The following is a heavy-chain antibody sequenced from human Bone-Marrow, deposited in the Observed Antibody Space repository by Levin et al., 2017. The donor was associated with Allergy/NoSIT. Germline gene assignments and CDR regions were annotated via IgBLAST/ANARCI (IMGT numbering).Heavy chain of an antibody. CDR1: GFTFSSYS. Sequence: GGSLRLSCAASGFTFSSYSMNWVRQAPGKGLEWISYFSSSINTMYYADSLKGRFTISRDNAKNSLFLQMSSLRAEDTAVYYCARKRGSSWYLWFDPWGQGTLVTVSS. V-gene: IGHV3-48*04. CDR2: FSSSINTM. D-gene: IGHD6-13*01. J-gene: IGHJ5*02. CDR3: ARKRGSSWYLWFDP.